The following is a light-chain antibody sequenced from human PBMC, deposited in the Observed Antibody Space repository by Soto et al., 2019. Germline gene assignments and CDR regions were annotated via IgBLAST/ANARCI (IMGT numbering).Light chain of an antibody. V-gene: IGKV3-11*01. CDR3: QQRHIWPIT. CDR1: QSFRGL. Sequence: EVVLTQSPVTLSLSPGERATTCCRASQSFRGLLAWYQQKPGQAPRFLIYDAYNRATGIPPRVSGSGSGTDFTLTISSLEPEDSEVYYCQQRHIWPITFGQGTRLEIK. CDR2: DAY. J-gene: IGKJ5*01.